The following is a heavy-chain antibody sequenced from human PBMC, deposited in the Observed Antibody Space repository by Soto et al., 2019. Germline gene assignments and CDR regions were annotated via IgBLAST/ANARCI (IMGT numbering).Heavy chain of an antibody. V-gene: IGHV3-23*01. CDR1: GFTFSSYA. D-gene: IGHD4-17*01. J-gene: IGHJ4*02. CDR2: ISGSGGST. Sequence: GGSLSLSCAASGFTFSSYAMSWVRQAPGKGLEWVSAISGSGGSTYYADSVKGRFTISRDNSKNTLYLQMNSLRAEDTAVYHWATDPLYGDYDCDYWGQGSRVSVAS. CDR3: ATDPLYGDYDCDY.